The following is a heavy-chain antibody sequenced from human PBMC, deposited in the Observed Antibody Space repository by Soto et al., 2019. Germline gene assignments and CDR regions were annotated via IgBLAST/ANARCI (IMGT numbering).Heavy chain of an antibody. D-gene: IGHD6-13*01. J-gene: IGHJ4*02. Sequence: ASVKVSCKVSGYTLTELSMHWVRQAPGKGLEWMGGFDPEDGETIYAQKFQGRVTMTEDTSTDTAYMELSSLRSEDTAVYYCATASRWYSPFYYWGKGTLVTVAS. CDR2: FDPEDGET. CDR3: ATASRWYSPFYY. V-gene: IGHV1-24*01. CDR1: GYTLTELS.